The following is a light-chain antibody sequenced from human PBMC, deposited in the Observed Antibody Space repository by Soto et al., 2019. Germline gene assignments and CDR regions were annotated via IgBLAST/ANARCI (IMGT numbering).Light chain of an antibody. V-gene: IGLV2-11*02. CDR1: SSNVGGHNY. CDR2: DVT. CDR3: CSYAGSYTYV. Sequence: QSVLTQPRSVSGSPGQSVTISCTETSSNVGGHNYVSWYQQYPDKAPKLIIYDVTKRPSGVPDRVSGSKSGNTASLTISGLQAEDEADYYCCSYAGSYTYVFGTGTKLTVL. J-gene: IGLJ1*01.